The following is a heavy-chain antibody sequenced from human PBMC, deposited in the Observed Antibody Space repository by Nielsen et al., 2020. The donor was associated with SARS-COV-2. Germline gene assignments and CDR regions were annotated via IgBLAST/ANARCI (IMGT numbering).Heavy chain of an antibody. V-gene: IGHV3-30*03. CDR3: ATGGSPDEYYYYGMDV. J-gene: IGHJ6*02. CDR2: ISYDGSNK. Sequence: GGSLRLSCAASGFTFSSYGMHWVRQAPGKGLEWVAVISYDGSNKYYADSVKGRFTISRDNSKNSLYLQMNSLRAEDTALYYCATGGSPDEYYYYGMDVWGQGTTVTVSS. CDR1: GFTFSSYG. D-gene: IGHD2-8*02.